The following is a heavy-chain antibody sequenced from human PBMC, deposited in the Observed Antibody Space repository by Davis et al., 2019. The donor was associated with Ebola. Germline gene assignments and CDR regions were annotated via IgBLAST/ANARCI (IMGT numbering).Heavy chain of an antibody. Sequence: SGPTLVKPTETLTLTCTVSGGSISSSSYYWGWIRQPPGKGLEWIGSIFYSGNTYYNPSLKSRVTMSVDTPKNQFSLRLSSVTAADTAVYYCARRIAARPDCFDPWGQGTLVTVSS. CDR3: ARRIAARPDCFDP. CDR1: GGSISSSSYY. D-gene: IGHD6-6*01. CDR2: IFYSGNT. J-gene: IGHJ5*02. V-gene: IGHV4-39*01.